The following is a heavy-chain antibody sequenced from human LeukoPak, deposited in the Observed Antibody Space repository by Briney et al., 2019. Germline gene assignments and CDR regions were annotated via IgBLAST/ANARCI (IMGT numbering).Heavy chain of an antibody. J-gene: IGHJ4*02. CDR2: ISWNSGTM. CDR1: GFTFDDYA. D-gene: IGHD6-13*01. CDR3: AKRSAAGTVGYFDY. Sequence: GGSLRLSCGASGFTFDDYAMHWVRQAPGKGVEWVSGISWNSGTMYYADSVKGRFTISRDDAKNSLYLQMNSLRAEDTALYYCAKRSAAGTVGYFDYWGQGTLVTVSS. V-gene: IGHV3-9*01.